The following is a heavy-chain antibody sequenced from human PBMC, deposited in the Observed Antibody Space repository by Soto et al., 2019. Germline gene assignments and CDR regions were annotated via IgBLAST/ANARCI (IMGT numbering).Heavy chain of an antibody. J-gene: IGHJ5*02. CDR2: MNPGSGDT. Sequence: QVKLVQSGAEVREPGASVKVSCKASGYSFTNNDVSWVRQATGPGLEWMGWMNPGSGDTGYAQKFQGRVTMTRDISIATAYMELSSVSSDDTAIYYCARMATFGSLNWFDPWGQGTLVTVSS. D-gene: IGHD3-16*01. CDR3: ARMATFGSLNWFDP. V-gene: IGHV1-8*01. CDR1: GYSFTNND.